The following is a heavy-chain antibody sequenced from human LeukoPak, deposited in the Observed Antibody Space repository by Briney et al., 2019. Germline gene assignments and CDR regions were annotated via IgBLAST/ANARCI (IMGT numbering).Heavy chain of an antibody. Sequence: PSETLSLTCTVSGYSISSGYYWGWIRQPPGKGLEWIGSMYHSGSTYYNPSLKSRVTISVDTSKNQVSLKLSSVTAADTAMYYCARVPGPNWSDPWGQGTLVTVSS. V-gene: IGHV4-38-2*02. CDR1: GYSISSGYY. CDR2: MYHSGST. J-gene: IGHJ5*02. CDR3: ARVPGPNWSDP.